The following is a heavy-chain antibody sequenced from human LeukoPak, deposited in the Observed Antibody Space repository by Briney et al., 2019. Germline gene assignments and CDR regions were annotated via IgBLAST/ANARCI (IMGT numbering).Heavy chain of an antibody. Sequence: SETLSLTCTVSGGPISSGDYYWSWIRQHPGKGLEWIGYIYYSGDTYYNPSLKSRVTISMDTSGNQFSLKLSSVTAADTAVYYCARAPRHTNSWYYFDYWGQGTLVSVSS. CDR3: ARAPRHTNSWYYFDY. V-gene: IGHV4-31*02. CDR2: IYYSGDT. J-gene: IGHJ4*02. CDR1: GGPISSGDYY. D-gene: IGHD2-2*01.